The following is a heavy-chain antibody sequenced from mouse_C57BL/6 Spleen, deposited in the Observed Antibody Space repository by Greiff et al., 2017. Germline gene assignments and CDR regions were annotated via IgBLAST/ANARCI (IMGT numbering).Heavy chain of an antibody. CDR2: IDPETGGT. CDR1: GYTFTDYE. CDR3: TGKGIHDGYFDY. V-gene: IGHV1-15*01. Sequence: VKLMESGAELVRPGASVTLSCKASGYTFTDYEMHWVKQTPVHGLEWIGAIDPETGGTAYNQKFKGKAILTADKSSSTAYMELRSLTSEDSAVYYCTGKGIHDGYFDYWGQGTTLTVSS. J-gene: IGHJ2*01. D-gene: IGHD2-3*01.